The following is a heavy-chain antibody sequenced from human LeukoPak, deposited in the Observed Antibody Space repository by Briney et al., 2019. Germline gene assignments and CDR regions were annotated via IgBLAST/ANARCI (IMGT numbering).Heavy chain of an antibody. V-gene: IGHV3-48*02. J-gene: IGHJ3*02. CDR3: ARDYLWAFDI. CDR1: GFTFSTYS. CDR2: ISGISTTI. Sequence: PGGSLRLSCAASGFTFSTYSMNWVRQAPGKGLEWLSYISGISTTIYYADSVEGRFTISRDNAKNSLYLQMNSLRDEDTAVYYCARDYLWAFDIWGQGTMVTVSS. D-gene: IGHD3-16*01.